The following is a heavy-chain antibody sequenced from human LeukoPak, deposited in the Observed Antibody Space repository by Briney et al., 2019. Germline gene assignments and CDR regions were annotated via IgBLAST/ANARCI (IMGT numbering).Heavy chain of an antibody. V-gene: IGHV1-18*01. J-gene: IGHJ2*01. CDR2: INAYNGNT. CDR3: ARLGIAVAGGYWYFDL. CDR1: GYTFTSYG. Sequence: ASVKVSCKASGYTFTSYGISWVRQAPGQGLEWMGWINAYNGNTNYAQRLRGRVTMTTDTSTNTAYMELRSLRSDDTAVYYCARLGIAVAGGYWYFDLWGRGTLVTVSS. D-gene: IGHD6-19*01.